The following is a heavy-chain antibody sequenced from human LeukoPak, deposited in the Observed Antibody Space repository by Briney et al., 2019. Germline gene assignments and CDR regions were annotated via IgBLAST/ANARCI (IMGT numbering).Heavy chain of an antibody. CDR2: ISWNSGSI. CDR1: GFTFDDYA. D-gene: IGHD6-19*01. J-gene: IGHJ2*01. CDR3: AKDRLGIAVAGTRGRYFDL. V-gene: IGHV3-9*01. Sequence: GGSLRLSRAASGFTFDDYAMHWVRQAPGKGLEWVSGISWNSGSIGYADSVKGRFTISRDNAKNSLYLQMNSLRAEDTALYYCAKDRLGIAVAGTRGRYFDLWGRGTLVTVSS.